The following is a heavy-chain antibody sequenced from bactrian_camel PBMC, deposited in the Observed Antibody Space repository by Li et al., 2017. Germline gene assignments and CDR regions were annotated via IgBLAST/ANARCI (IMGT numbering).Heavy chain of an antibody. Sequence: QVQLVESGGGSVEVGGSLRLSCVASGFNGSPHCMAWFRAPPEKEREGVAAVGIDGTTTYADSVKDRFTVSRDNAKNTLDLQMDRLKPEDTGMYYCAAGRVRNGYCYRLLDKGAYNKWAKGTQVTVS. CDR1: GFNGSPHC. D-gene: IGHD2*01. CDR3: AAGRVRNGYCYRLLDKGAYNK. V-gene: IGHV3S53*01. J-gene: IGHJ4*01. CDR2: VGIDGTT.